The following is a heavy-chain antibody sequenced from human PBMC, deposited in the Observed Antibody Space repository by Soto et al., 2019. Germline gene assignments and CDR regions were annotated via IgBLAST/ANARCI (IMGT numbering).Heavy chain of an antibody. CDR1: GGSISSGDYY. Sequence: PSETLSLTCTVSGGSISSGDYYWSWIRQPPGKGLEWIGYIYYSGSTYYNPSLKSRVTISVDTSKNQFSLKLSSVTAADTAVYYGARAGVDILGYFDYWGQETLVTVSS. J-gene: IGHJ4*02. D-gene: IGHD5-12*01. CDR2: IYYSGST. V-gene: IGHV4-30-4*01. CDR3: ARAGVDILGYFDY.